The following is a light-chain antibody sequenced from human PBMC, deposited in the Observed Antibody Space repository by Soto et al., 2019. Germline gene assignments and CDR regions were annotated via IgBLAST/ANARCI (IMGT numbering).Light chain of an antibody. V-gene: IGKV3-15*01. J-gene: IGKJ1*01. CDR3: QEYNTWPWT. Sequence: ETLMTQSPATLSVSPGERATLSCRPSQSVNNNLAWYQQKLGQAPRVLIYGASTRATGIPARFTGSGSGTEFILTITSLQSEDSAVYYCQEYNTWPWTFGQGTKVHIK. CDR1: QSVNNN. CDR2: GAS.